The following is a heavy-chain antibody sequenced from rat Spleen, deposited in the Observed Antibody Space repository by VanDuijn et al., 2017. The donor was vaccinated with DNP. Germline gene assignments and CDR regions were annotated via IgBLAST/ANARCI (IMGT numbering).Heavy chain of an antibody. J-gene: IGHJ2*01. V-gene: IGHV5-31*01. CDR2: ISYDGVST. Sequence: EVQLVESGGDLVQPGRSLKLSCVVSRFTFNNYWMTWIRQVPGKGLEWVAYISYDGVSTYNGGSVKGRFTISRDIAKSTLYLEMNSLRSEDMATYYCARHVLPLRVWDYWGQGVMVTVSS. D-gene: IGHD1-4*01. CDR3: ARHVLPLRVWDY. CDR1: RFTFNNYW.